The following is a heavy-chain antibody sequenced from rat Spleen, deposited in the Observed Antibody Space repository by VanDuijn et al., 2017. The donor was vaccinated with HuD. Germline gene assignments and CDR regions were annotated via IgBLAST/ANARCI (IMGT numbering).Heavy chain of an antibody. J-gene: IGHJ2*01. D-gene: IGHD1-12*01. CDR2: ISYDGSNT. CDR1: GFTFSDYG. Sequence: EVQLVESGGGLVRPGRSLILSCAASGFTFSDYGMAWVRQAPKKGLEWVATISYDGSNTYYRDSVKGRFTISRDIAKTTLYLHMTSLRSEDTATYYCTRGTYYRHWGQGVMVTVSS. CDR3: TRGTYYRH. V-gene: IGHV5-29*01.